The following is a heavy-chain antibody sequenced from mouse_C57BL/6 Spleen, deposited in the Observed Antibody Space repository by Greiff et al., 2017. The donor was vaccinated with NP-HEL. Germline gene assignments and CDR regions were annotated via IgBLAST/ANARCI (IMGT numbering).Heavy chain of an antibody. J-gene: IGHJ1*03. V-gene: IGHV1-42*01. Sequence: VQLQQSGPELVKPGASVKISCKASGYSFTGYYMNWVKQSPEKSLEWIGEINPSTGGTTYNQKFKAKATLTVDKSSSTAYMQLQSLTSEDSAVYYCARSGGYFDVWGTGTTVTVSS. CDR1: GYSFTGYY. CDR3: ARSGGYFDV. D-gene: IGHD3-1*01. CDR2: INPSTGGT.